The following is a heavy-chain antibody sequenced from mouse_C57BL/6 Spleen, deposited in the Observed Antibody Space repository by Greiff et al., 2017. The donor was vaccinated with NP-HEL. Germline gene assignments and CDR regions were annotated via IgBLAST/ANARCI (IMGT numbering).Heavy chain of an antibody. V-gene: IGHV3-1*01. D-gene: IGHD1-1*01. CDR3: ARGGNYYGSSYYFDY. Sequence: EVQGVESGPGMVKPSQSLSLTCTVTGYSITSGYDWHWIRHFPGNKLEWMGYISYSGSTNYNPSLKSRISITHDTSKNHFFLKLNSVTTEDTATYYCARGGNYYGSSYYFDYWGQGTTLTVSS. CDR2: ISYSGST. J-gene: IGHJ2*01. CDR1: GYSITSGYD.